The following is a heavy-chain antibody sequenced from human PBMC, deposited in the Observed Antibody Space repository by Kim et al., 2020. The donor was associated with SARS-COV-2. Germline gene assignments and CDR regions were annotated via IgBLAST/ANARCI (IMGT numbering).Heavy chain of an antibody. Sequence: ASVKVSCKASGYTFTGYYMHWVRQAPGQGLEWMGWINPNSGGTNYAQKFQGRVTMTRDTSISTAYMELSRLRSDDTAVYYCARLQIVGAIADDYWGQGTLVTVSS. V-gene: IGHV1-2*02. D-gene: IGHD1-26*01. J-gene: IGHJ4*02. CDR1: GYTFTGYY. CDR3: ARLQIVGAIADDY. CDR2: INPNSGGT.